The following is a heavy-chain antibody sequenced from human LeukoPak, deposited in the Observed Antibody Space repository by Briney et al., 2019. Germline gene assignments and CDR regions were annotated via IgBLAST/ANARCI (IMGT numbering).Heavy chain of an antibody. V-gene: IGHV3-9*01. Sequence: GGYLRLSCAASGFTFDDYAMHWVRQAPGKGLEWVSSISWNSGSIGYADSVKGRFTISRDNAKNSLYLQMNSLRAEDTALYYCAKDMGRVQLWFGLDYWGQGTLVTVSS. D-gene: IGHD5-18*01. CDR2: ISWNSGSI. J-gene: IGHJ4*02. CDR1: GFTFDDYA. CDR3: AKDMGRVQLWFGLDY.